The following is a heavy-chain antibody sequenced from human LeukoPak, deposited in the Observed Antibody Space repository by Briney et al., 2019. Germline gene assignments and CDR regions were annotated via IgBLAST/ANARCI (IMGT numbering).Heavy chain of an antibody. V-gene: IGHV1-3*03. CDR1: GYTFTSYY. J-gene: IGHJ6*03. CDR2: INAGNGNT. CDR3: ARGSWQLADYYYMDV. Sequence: ASVKVSCKASGYTFTSYYMHWVRQAPGQRLEWMGWINAGNGNTKYSQEFQGRVTITRDTSASTAYMELSSLRSEDMAVYYCARGSWQLADYYYMDVWGKGTTVTVSS. D-gene: IGHD6-6*01.